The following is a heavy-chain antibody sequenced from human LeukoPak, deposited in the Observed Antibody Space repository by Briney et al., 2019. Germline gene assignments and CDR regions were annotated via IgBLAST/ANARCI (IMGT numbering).Heavy chain of an antibody. CDR1: GGSIGSYY. D-gene: IGHD5-18*01. J-gene: IGHJ6*03. CDR2: IYYSGST. CDR3: ARSVVDTAMVGYYYYYYMDV. Sequence: SETLFLTCTVSGGSIGSYYWSWIRQPPGKGLEWIGYIYYSGSTNYNPSLKSRVTISVDTSKSQFSLKLSSVSAADTAVYYCARSVVDTAMVGYYYYYYMDVWGKGTTVTVSS. V-gene: IGHV4-59*01.